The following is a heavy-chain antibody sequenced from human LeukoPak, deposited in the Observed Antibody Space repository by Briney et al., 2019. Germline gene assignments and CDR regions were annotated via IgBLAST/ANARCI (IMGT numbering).Heavy chain of an antibody. CDR3: ASPGGGYSYGFAFDY. V-gene: IGHV1-3*01. D-gene: IGHD5-18*01. J-gene: IGHJ4*02. CDR1: RYTFTSYA. CDR2: INAGNGDT. Sequence: GASVKVSCRASRYTFTSYAMHWVRQAPGQRLEWMGWINAGNGDTKYSQKFQGRVTITRDTSASTAYMELSSLRSEDTAIYYCASPGGGYSYGFAFDYWGQGTLVTVSS.